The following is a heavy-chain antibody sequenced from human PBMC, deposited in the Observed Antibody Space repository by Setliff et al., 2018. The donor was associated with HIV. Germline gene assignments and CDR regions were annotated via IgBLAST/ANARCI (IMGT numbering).Heavy chain of an antibody. CDR1: GFTFSDYY. V-gene: IGHV3-11*04. CDR3: ARDLRSSHGSPNYFDY. Sequence: GGSLRLSCTASGFTFSDYYMSWIRQSPGKGLEWISYISSSGTTIYYAGSVKGRFTISRDNAKNSLYLEMNSLRAEETAVYYCARDLRSSHGSPNYFDYWGRGALVTRLL. D-gene: IGHD2-15*01. J-gene: IGHJ4*02. CDR2: ISSSGTTI.